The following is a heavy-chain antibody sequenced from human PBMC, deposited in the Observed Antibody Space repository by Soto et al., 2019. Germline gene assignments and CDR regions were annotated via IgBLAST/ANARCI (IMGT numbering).Heavy chain of an antibody. D-gene: IGHD5-12*01. CDR2: INSDGSST. Sequence: GGSLRLSCAASGFTFSSYAMSWVRQAPGKGLEWVSRINSDGSSTSYADSVKGRFTISRDNAKNTLYLQMNSLRAEDTAVYYCARDTYSGYDDSNWFDPWGQGTLVTVSS. J-gene: IGHJ5*02. CDR1: GFTFSSYA. V-gene: IGHV3-74*01. CDR3: ARDTYSGYDDSNWFDP.